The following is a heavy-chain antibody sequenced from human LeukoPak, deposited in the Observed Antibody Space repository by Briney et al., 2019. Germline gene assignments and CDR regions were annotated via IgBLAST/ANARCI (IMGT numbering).Heavy chain of an antibody. Sequence: QSGGSLRLSCAASGFTFSSYAMSWVRRAPGKGLEWVSAISGGGGSTYYAASVKGRFTISRDNSNNTLYLQMNSLRAEDTAVYYCAKASTIVPPLYYSDYWGQGTLVTVSS. D-gene: IGHD3-22*01. J-gene: IGHJ4*02. CDR3: AKASTIVPPLYYSDY. CDR1: GFTFSSYA. CDR2: ISGGGGST. V-gene: IGHV3-23*01.